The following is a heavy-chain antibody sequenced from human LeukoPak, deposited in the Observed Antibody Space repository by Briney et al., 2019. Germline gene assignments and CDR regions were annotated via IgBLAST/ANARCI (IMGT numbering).Heavy chain of an antibody. CDR1: GFTFSSYA. Sequence: GGSLRLSCAASGFTFSSYAMHWVRQAPGKGLEWVAVISYDGSNKYYADSVKGRFTISRDNSKNTLYLQMNSLRAEDTAVYYCARDVGSPFSYFDYWGQGTLVTVSS. V-gene: IGHV3-30-3*01. J-gene: IGHJ4*02. CDR2: ISYDGSNK. CDR3: ARDVGSPFSYFDY. D-gene: IGHD1-26*01.